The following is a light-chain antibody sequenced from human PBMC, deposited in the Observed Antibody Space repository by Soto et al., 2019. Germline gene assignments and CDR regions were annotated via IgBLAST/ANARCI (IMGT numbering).Light chain of an antibody. V-gene: IGKV3-11*01. J-gene: IGKJ4*01. Sequence: EIVLTQSPATLSLSPGERATLSCRASQSISSSLAWYQQKPGQAPRLLIYDASNRATGIPARFSGSGSGTDFTLTISSLEPEDFAVYYCQQRSNSPLSITFGGGTKVDIK. CDR2: DAS. CDR1: QSISSS. CDR3: QQRSNSPLSIT.